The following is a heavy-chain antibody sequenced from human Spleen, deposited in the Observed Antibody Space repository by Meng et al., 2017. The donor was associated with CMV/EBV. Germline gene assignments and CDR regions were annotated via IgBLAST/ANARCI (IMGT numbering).Heavy chain of an antibody. D-gene: IGHD2-15*01. J-gene: IGHJ6*02. CDR2: INSDGSST. V-gene: IGHV3-74*01. CDR3: ARLGYCSGGSCWGMDV. Sequence: GESLKISCAASGFTFSSYWMHWVRQAPGKGLVWVSRINSDGSSTSYADSVKGRFTISRDNAENTLYLQMNSLRAEDTAVYYCARLGYCSGGSCWGMDVWGQGTTVTVSS. CDR1: GFTFSSYW.